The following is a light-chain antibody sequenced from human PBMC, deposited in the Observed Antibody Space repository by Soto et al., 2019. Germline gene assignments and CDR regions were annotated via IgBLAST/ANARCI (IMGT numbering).Light chain of an antibody. CDR2: AAS. Sequence: DLEMTQYPSSLSGSVGDRVTITCRASQSISNYLNWYQHKPGKVPKLLIYAASSLQSGVPTRFSGSGSGTDFTLTINSLQPEDFATYYCQQSYGTPLTFGGGTKIEIK. J-gene: IGKJ4*01. CDR3: QQSYGTPLT. CDR1: QSISNY. V-gene: IGKV1-39*01.